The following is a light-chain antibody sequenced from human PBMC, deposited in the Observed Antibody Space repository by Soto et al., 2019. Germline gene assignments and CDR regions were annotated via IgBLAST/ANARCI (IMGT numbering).Light chain of an antibody. V-gene: IGKV3-20*01. CDR2: GAS. CDR1: QSVSNNY. CDR3: QQYGSSGT. Sequence: EIVLTQSPGTLSLSPRERATLSCRASQSVSNNYLAWYQQKPGQAPRLLIYGASNRATGIPDRFSGSGSGTDFTLTISRLEPEDFALYYCQQYGSSGTFGQGTKVEIK. J-gene: IGKJ1*01.